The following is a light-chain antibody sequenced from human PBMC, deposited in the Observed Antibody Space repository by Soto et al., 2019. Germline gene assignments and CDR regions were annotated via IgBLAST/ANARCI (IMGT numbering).Light chain of an antibody. CDR3: QQSYSTPIT. CDR1: QSISNY. J-gene: IGKJ5*01. V-gene: IGKV1-39*01. CDR2: AAS. Sequence: DIQLTQSPSSLSASVGDRVTITYRASQSISNYLNWYRHRPGKAPNLLIYAASSLQSGVPSRFSGSESGTDFTLTITSLQPEDSATYYCQQSYSTPITFGQGTRLEI.